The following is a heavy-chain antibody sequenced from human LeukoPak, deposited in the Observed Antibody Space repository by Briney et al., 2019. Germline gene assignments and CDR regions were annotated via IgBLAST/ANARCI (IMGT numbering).Heavy chain of an antibody. J-gene: IGHJ4*02. CDR2: IYTSGST. CDR1: GGSISSYY. V-gene: IGHV4-4*07. D-gene: IGHD6-13*01. CDR3: ARGSPAGAAATFDY. Sequence: SETLSLTCTVSGGSISSYYWSWIRQPAGKGLEWIGRIYTSGSTNYNPSLKSRVTISVDKSKNQFSLKLSSVTAADTAVYYCARGSPAGAAATFDYWGQGTLVTVSS.